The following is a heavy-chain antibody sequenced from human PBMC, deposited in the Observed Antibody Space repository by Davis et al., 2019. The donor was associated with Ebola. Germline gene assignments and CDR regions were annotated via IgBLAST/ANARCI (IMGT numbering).Heavy chain of an antibody. CDR2: MNPNSGNT. Sequence: ASVTVSCKASGYTFTGYYMHWVRQAPGQGLEWMGWMNPNSGNTGYAQKFQGRVTMTRNTSISTAYMELSSLRSEDTAVYYCARDVYSSSSDYFDYWGQGTLVTVSS. CDR3: ARDVYSSSSDYFDY. CDR1: GYTFTGYY. J-gene: IGHJ4*02. V-gene: IGHV1-8*02. D-gene: IGHD6-6*01.